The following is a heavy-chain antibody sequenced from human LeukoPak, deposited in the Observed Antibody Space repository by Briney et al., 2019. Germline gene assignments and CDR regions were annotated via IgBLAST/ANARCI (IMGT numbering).Heavy chain of an antibody. Sequence: PGGSLRLSCAASGFTFDDYAMHWVRQAPGKGLEWVSGISWNSGSIGHADSVKGRFTISRDNAKNSLYLQMNSLRDEDTAFYYCARFNGDYYGMDVWGQGTTVTVSS. J-gene: IGHJ6*02. CDR3: ARFNGDYYGMDV. V-gene: IGHV3-9*01. CDR2: ISWNSGSI. D-gene: IGHD4-17*01. CDR1: GFTFDDYA.